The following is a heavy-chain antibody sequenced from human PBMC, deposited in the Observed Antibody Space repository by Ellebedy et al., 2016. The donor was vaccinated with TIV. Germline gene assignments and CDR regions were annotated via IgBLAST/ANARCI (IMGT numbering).Heavy chain of an antibody. Sequence: GESLKISXVASGFTFSSYGIHWVRQAPGKGLEWVALISHDGLKEHYLDSVKGRFTVSRDNSKNTMSLQMNSLRAEDTAVYYCAKAGRSGMDVWGQGTTVTVSS. D-gene: IGHD1-14*01. CDR3: AKAGRSGMDV. CDR1: GFTFSSYG. CDR2: ISHDGLKE. V-gene: IGHV3-30*18. J-gene: IGHJ6*01.